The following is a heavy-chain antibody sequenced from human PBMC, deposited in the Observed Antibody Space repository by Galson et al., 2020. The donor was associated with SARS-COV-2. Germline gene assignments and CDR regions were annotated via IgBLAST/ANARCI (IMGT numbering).Heavy chain of an antibody. D-gene: IGHD3-3*01. CDR3: ARDKLGAAYEVRTYDFWSGYSSRLDAFDI. V-gene: IGHV1-18*04. CDR2: ISAYNGNT. J-gene: IGHJ3*02. CDR1: GYTFTSYG. Sequence: ASVKVSCKASGYTFTSYGISWVRQAPGQGLEWMGWISAYNGNTNYAQKLQGRVTMTTDTSTSTAYMELRSLRSDDTAVYYCARDKLGAAYEVRTYDFWSGYSSRLDAFDIWGQGTMVTVSS.